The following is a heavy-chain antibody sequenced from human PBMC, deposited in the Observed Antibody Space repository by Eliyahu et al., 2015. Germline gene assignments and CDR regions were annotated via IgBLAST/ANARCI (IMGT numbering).Heavy chain of an antibody. V-gene: IGHV3-7*04. D-gene: IGHD2-21*02. CDR3: ARDRRGGDCYSCSDAFDI. CDR2: IKQDGSEK. CDR1: GFTFSSYW. J-gene: IGHJ3*02. Sequence: EVQLVESGGGLVQPGGSLRLSCAASGFTFSSYWMSWVRQAPGKGLEWVANIKQDGSEKYYVDSVKGRFTISRDNAKNSLYLQMNSLRAEDTAVYYCARDRRGGDCYSCSDAFDIWGQGTMVTVSS.